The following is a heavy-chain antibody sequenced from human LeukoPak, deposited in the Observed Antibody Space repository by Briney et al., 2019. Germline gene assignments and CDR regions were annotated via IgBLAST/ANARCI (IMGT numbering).Heavy chain of an antibody. CDR2: IYYSGRT. CDR3: ARGTTHAGMTTVVTHFDY. D-gene: IGHD4-23*01. J-gene: IGHJ4*02. CDR1: GGSISSYY. V-gene: IGHV4-59*01. Sequence: PSETLSLTCTVSGGSISSYYWSWIRQPPGKGLEWIVYIYYSGRTNYNPSLKSRATISVDTSKNQFSLKLSSWTAADTAVYYCARGTTHAGMTTVVTHFDYWGQGTLVTVPS.